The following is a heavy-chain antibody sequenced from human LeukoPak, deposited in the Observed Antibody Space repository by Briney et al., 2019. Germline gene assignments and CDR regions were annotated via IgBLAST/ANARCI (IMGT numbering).Heavy chain of an antibody. J-gene: IGHJ2*01. CDR2: IDIAGDT. D-gene: IGHD4-17*01. CDR3: ARSTVTSGPYWYFDL. CDR1: GFTLSNYD. Sequence: GGSLRLSCAASGFTLSNYDMHWVRQATGEGLEWVSGIDIAGDTYYPGSVRGRFTISRENAENSLYLQMNSLRAGDTGVYYCARSTVTSGPYWYFDLWGRGTLVTVS. V-gene: IGHV3-13*01.